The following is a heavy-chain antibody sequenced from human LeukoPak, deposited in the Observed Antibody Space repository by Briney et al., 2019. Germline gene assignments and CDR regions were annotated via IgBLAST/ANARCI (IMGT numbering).Heavy chain of an antibody. D-gene: IGHD5-12*01. CDR2: IYYSGST. CDR1: GGSISSSSYY. Sequence: PSETLSLTCTVSGGSISSSSYYWGWLRQPPGKGLEWIGSIYYSGSTYYNPSLKSRVTISVDTSKNQFSLKLSSVTAADTAVYYCARRTVATIRRAGYFDYWGQGTLVTVSS. J-gene: IGHJ4*02. V-gene: IGHV4-39*07. CDR3: ARRTVATIRRAGYFDY.